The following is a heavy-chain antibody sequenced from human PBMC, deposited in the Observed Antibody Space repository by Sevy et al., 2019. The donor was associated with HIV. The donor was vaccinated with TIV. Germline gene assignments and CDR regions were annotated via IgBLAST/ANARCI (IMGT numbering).Heavy chain of an antibody. CDR3: AKALGVGVGATMRFYFYYGMDV. D-gene: IGHD1-26*01. J-gene: IGHJ6*02. V-gene: IGHV3-30*18. Sequence: GGSLRLSCAASGFTFSSYGMHWVRQAPGKGLEWVAAISYDGSNKYYADSVKGRFTISRDNSKNTLYLKMNSLRAEDRAVYYCAKALGVGVGATMRFYFYYGMDVWGQGTTVTVSS. CDR2: ISYDGSNK. CDR1: GFTFSSYG.